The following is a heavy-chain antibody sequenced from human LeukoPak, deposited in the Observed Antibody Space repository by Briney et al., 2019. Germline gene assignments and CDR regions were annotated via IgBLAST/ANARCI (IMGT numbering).Heavy chain of an antibody. CDR2: ISTSSSYI. CDR1: GFTLSSYS. J-gene: IGHJ3*02. Sequence: GGSLRLSCAASGFTLSSYSINWVRQAPGKGLEWVSSISTSSSYICYADSLQGRFTISRDNAKNSLYLEMNSLRAEDTAVYYCARGYEILTGDDFDAFDIWGQGTMVTVSS. V-gene: IGHV3-21*01. D-gene: IGHD3-9*01. CDR3: ARGYEILTGDDFDAFDI.